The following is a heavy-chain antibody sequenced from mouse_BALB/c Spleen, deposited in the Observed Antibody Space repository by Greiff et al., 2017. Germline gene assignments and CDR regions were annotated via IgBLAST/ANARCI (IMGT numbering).Heavy chain of an antibody. CDR1: GFTFSSYT. J-gene: IGHJ3*01. CDR2: ISSGGSYT. Sequence: DVQLVESGGGLVKPGGSLKLSCAASGFTFSSYTMSWVRQTPEKRLEWVATISSGGSYTYYPDSVKGRFTISRDNAKNTLYLQMSSLKSEDTAMYYCTRDPYDGYSWFAYWGQGTLVTVSA. D-gene: IGHD2-3*01. CDR3: TRDPYDGYSWFAY. V-gene: IGHV5-6-4*01.